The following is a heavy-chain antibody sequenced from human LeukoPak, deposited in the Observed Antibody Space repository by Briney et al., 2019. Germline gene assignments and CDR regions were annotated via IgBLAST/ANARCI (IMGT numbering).Heavy chain of an antibody. CDR1: GGSISSSGYY. D-gene: IGHD3-10*01. CDR3: ARDFSQRITMVRGVMPA. V-gene: IGHV4-39*07. CDR2: IYYSGST. J-gene: IGHJ5*02. Sequence: SETLSLTCTVSGGSISSSGYYWGWIRQPPGKGLEWIGSIYYSGSTYYNPSLKSRVTISVDTSKNQFSLKLSSVTAADTAVYYCARDFSQRITMVRGVMPAWGQGTLVTVSS.